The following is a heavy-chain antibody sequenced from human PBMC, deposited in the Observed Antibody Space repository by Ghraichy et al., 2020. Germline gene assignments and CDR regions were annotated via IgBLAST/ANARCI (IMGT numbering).Heavy chain of an antibody. D-gene: IGHD2-2*01. V-gene: IGHV1-69*13. CDR3: ARVGGYCSSTSCWGAFDI. J-gene: IGHJ3*02. CDR2: IIPIFGTA. Sequence: SVKVSCKASGGTFSSYAISWVRQAPGQGLEWMGGIIPIFGTAKYAQKFQGRVTITADESTSTAYMELSSLRSEDTAVYYCARVGGYCSSTSCWGAFDIWGQGTMVNVSS. CDR1: GGTFSSYA.